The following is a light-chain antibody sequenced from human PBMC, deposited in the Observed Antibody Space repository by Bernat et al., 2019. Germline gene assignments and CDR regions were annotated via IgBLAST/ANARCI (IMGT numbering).Light chain of an antibody. V-gene: IGLV3-1*01. Sequence: SSELTQPPSVFVSPGQIARITCSGEKLGNKFSCWYQQKSGQSPVVLIYRDNIRPSGISERFSASHSGNTATLTITGTQPMDEADYYCQAWDSSAGFFGGGTKLTVL. CDR3: QAWDSSAGF. CDR2: RDN. CDR1: KLGNKF. J-gene: IGLJ2*01.